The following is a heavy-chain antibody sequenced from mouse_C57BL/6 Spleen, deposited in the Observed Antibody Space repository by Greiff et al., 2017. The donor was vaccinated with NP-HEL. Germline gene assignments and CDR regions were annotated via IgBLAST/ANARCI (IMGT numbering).Heavy chain of an antibody. D-gene: IGHD3-3*01. CDR1: GYTFTSYW. V-gene: IGHV1-72*01. CDR2: IDPNSGGT. CDR3: ASGAAPAWFAY. J-gene: IGHJ3*01. Sequence: QVQLKQPGAELVKPGASVKLSCKASGYTFTSYWMHWVKQRPGRGLEWIGRIDPNSGGTKYNEKFKSKATLTVDKPSSTAYMQLSSLTSEDAAVYYWASGAAPAWFAYWGQGTLVTVSA.